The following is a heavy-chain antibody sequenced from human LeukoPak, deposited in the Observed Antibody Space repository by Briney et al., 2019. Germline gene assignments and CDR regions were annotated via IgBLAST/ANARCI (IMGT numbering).Heavy chain of an antibody. CDR2: IYHSGSI. CDR1: GGSISSSSYY. D-gene: IGHD6-6*01. Sequence: SETLSLTCTVSGGSISSSSYYWGRIRQPPGTGLEWIGSIYHSGSIYYNPSLKSRVTISVDTSKNQFSLKLSSVTAADTAVYYCARGVARSSKFHFSYYFDYWGQGTLVTVSS. J-gene: IGHJ4*02. CDR3: ARGVARSSKFHFSYYFDY. V-gene: IGHV4-39*07.